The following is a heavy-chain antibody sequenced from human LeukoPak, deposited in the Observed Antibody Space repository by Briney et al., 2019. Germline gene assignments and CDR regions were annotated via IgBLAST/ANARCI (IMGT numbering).Heavy chain of an antibody. V-gene: IGHV3-11*04. J-gene: IGHJ6*03. Sequence: GGSLRLSCAASGFTFSDYYMSWIRQAPGKGLEWVSYISSSGSTIYYADSVKGRFTISRDNAKNSLYLQMNSLRAEDTAVYYCARDREQLVQNYYYYMDVWGKGTTVTVSS. CDR3: ARDREQLVQNYYYYMDV. CDR2: ISSSGSTI. CDR1: GFTFSDYY. D-gene: IGHD6-6*01.